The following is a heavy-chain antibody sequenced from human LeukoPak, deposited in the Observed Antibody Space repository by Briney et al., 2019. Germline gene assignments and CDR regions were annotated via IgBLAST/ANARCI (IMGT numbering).Heavy chain of an antibody. Sequence: GGSLRLSCAASGFTFSSYGMHWVRQAPGKGLEWVAFIRYDGSNKYYADSVKGRFTISRDNSKNTLYLQMNSLRAEDTAVYYCARESVVVAAPFDYWGQGTLVTVSS. V-gene: IGHV3-30*02. CDR2: IRYDGSNK. D-gene: IGHD2-15*01. CDR1: GFTFSSYG. J-gene: IGHJ4*02. CDR3: ARESVVVAAPFDY.